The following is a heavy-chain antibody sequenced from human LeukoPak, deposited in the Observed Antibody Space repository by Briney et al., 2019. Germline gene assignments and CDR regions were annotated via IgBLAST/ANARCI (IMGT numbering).Heavy chain of an antibody. V-gene: IGHV3-15*01. J-gene: IGHJ6*02. CDR3: TTVTQLGVAGLVFRQPSYFYAMTV. CDR2: IKSKIDGETT. Sequence: TGGSLRLSCAAAGLTFSDAWMSWVRLTPGKGPEWVGRIKSKIDGETTDYAAPVKGRFIISRDDSKNTLYLQMNSLKIEDTAVYYCTTVTQLGVAGLVFRQPSYFYAMTVWGQGTTVTVSS. D-gene: IGHD3-3*01. CDR1: GLTFSDAW.